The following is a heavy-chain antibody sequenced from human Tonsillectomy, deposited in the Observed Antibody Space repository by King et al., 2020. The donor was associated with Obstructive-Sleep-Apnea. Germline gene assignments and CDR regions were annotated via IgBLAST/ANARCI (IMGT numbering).Heavy chain of an antibody. D-gene: IGHD1-26*01. V-gene: IGHV3-7*03. CDR3: ARTVGATPFDY. Sequence: VQLVESGGGLVQPEGSLGLSCAASEFTFSTYWMSWVRQAPGKGLEWVANIRQDGNEKYYVGSVKGRFTISRDNAKSSLYLQMNSLRAEDTAVYYCARTVGATPFDYWGQGTLVTVSS. J-gene: IGHJ4*02. CDR1: EFTFSTYW. CDR2: IRQDGNEK.